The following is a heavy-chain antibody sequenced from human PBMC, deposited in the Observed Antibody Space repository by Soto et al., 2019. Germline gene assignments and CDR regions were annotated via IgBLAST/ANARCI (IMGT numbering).Heavy chain of an antibody. CDR3: AASIDTGSLYSTFWLDS. CDR1: GASVSVGYDY. CDR2: VFHNGRT. D-gene: IGHD3-3*01. Sequence: PSETLSLTCSVFGASVSVGYDYWSWIRQSPGKGLEWIGYVFHNGRTNYNPSLRSRVTISADTSTNQFSLRMTSVTAADTAVYYCAASIDTGSLYSTFWLDSWGPGAQVTVSS. V-gene: IGHV4-61*01. J-gene: IGHJ5*01.